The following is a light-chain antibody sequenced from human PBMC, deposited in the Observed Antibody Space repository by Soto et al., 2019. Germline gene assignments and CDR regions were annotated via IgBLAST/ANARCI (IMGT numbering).Light chain of an antibody. V-gene: IGKV1-5*03. CDR1: QSISSW. J-gene: IGKJ5*01. Sequence: IQMPKYPYTLSASLGDRFTITCLASQSISSWLAWYQQKPGKAPKLLIYKASSLESGVPSRFSGSGSGTEFTLTISSLQPEDFATYYCQQLNIYPITFGQGTRLENK. CDR2: KAS. CDR3: QQLNIYPIT.